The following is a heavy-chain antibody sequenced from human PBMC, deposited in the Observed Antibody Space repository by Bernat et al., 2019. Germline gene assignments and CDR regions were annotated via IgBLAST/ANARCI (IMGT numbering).Heavy chain of an antibody. Sequence: EVQLVESGGGLVQPGGSLRLSCAASGFTVSSNYMSWVRQAPGKGLEWVSVIYSGGSTYSADSVKGRVTLSRDNSKNTLYLQMNSLRAEDTAVYYCARHSNYGLEFDCDYWGQGTLVTVSS. CDR2: IYSGGST. J-gene: IGHJ4*02. CDR1: GFTVSSNY. D-gene: IGHD4-11*01. CDR3: ARHSNYGLEFDCDY. V-gene: IGHV3-66*02.